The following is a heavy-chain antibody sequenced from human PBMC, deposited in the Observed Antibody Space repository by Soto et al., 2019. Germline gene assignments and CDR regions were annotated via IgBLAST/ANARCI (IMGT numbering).Heavy chain of an antibody. D-gene: IGHD3-10*01. CDR3: ATWWFGELSAARYFDY. J-gene: IGHJ4*02. CDR1: GYTLTELS. V-gene: IGHV1-24*01. Sequence: ASVKVSCKVSGYTLTELSMHWVRQAPGKGLEWMGGFDPEDGETIYAQKFQGRVTMTEDTSTDTAYMELSSLRSEDTAVYYCATWWFGELSAARYFDYWGQGTLVTVPQ. CDR2: FDPEDGET.